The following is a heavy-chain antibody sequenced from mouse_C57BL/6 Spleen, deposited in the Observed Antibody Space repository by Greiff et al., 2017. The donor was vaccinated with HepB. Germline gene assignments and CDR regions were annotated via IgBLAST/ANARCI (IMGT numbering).Heavy chain of an antibody. CDR1: GYTFTSYW. CDR2: IYPGSGST. J-gene: IGHJ4*01. Sequence: QVQQQQPGAELVKPGASVKMSCKASGYTFTSYWITWVKQRPGQGLEWIGDIYPGSGSTNYNEKFKSKATLTVDTSSSTAYMQLSSLTSEDSAVYYCARGGYDYDERYYYAMDYWGQGTSVTVSS. CDR3: ARGGYDYDERYYYAMDY. V-gene: IGHV1-55*01. D-gene: IGHD2-4*01.